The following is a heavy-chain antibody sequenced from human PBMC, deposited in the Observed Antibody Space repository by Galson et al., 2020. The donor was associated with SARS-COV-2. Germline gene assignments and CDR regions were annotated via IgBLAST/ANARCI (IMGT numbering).Heavy chain of an antibody. CDR3: ASSLLWVGYPPGY. D-gene: IGHD3-10*01. Sequence: GESLKISCAASGFTFSSYAMHWVRQAPGKGLEWVAVISYDGSNKYYTDSVKGRFTISRDNSKNTLYLQMNSLRAEDTAVYYCASSLLWVGYPPGYWGQGSLVTVSS. J-gene: IGHJ4*02. CDR1: GFTFSSYA. V-gene: IGHV3-30*04. CDR2: ISYDGSNK.